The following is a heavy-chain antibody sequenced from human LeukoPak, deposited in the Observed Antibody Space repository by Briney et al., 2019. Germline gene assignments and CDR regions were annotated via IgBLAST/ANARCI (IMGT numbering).Heavy chain of an antibody. CDR1: GASISSYY. CDR2: IYYSGST. J-gene: IGHJ4*02. D-gene: IGHD5-18*01. CDR3: ATSCGNSYGCYFDY. Sequence: SETLSLTCTVSGASISSYYWSWIRQPPGKGLEWIGYIYYSGSTNYNPSLRSRVTISVDTSKSQFSLRLSSVTAADTAIYYCATSCGNSYGCYFDYWGQGTLVTVSS. V-gene: IGHV4-59*08.